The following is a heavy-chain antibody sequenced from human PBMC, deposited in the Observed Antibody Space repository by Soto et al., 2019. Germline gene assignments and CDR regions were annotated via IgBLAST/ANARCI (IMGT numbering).Heavy chain of an antibody. V-gene: IGHV4-59*01. CDR3: ARDYMYYYDSSGYGPTYYYYGMDV. CDR1: GGSISSYY. Sequence: PSETLSLTCTVSGGSISSYYWSWIRQPPGEGLECIGYIYYSGSTNYNPSLKSRVTISVDTPKNQFSLKLSSVTAADTAVYYCARDYMYYYDSSGYGPTYYYYGMDVWGQGTTVTVSS. CDR2: IYYSGST. D-gene: IGHD3-22*01. J-gene: IGHJ6*02.